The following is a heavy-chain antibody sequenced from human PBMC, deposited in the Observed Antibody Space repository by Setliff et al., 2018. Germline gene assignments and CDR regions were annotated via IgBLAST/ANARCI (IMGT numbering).Heavy chain of an antibody. J-gene: IGHJ4*02. Sequence: ASVKVSCKASGYTFSDYGITWVRQAPGQGLEWMGWISIYTGNAYYAHKLQGRVTMTTDTSTETAYLELRSLTSDETAVYYLSRLVRYCTTTSCPGALGAEFWGQGTLVTVSS. V-gene: IGHV1-18*01. D-gene: IGHD2-2*01. CDR2: ISIYTGNA. CDR3: SRLVRYCTTTSCPGALGAEF. CDR1: GYTFSDYG.